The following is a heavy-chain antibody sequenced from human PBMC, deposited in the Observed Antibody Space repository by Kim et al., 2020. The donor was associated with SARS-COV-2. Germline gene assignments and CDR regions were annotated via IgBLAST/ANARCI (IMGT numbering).Heavy chain of an antibody. CDR3: ARDEVWFGESLYYYYGMDV. V-gene: IGHV4-39*07. Sequence: KSRVTTSVDTSKNQFSLKLSSVTAADTAVYYCARDEVWFGESLYYYYGMDVWGQGTTVTVSS. D-gene: IGHD3-10*01. J-gene: IGHJ6*02.